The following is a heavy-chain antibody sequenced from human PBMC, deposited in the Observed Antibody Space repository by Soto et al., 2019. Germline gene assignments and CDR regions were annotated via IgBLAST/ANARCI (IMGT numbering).Heavy chain of an antibody. CDR2: SNAGNGNT. V-gene: IGHV1-3*02. Sequence: ASVKVSCKASGYTFTSYAMHWVRQAPGQRLEWMGWSNAGNGNTKYSQEFQGRVTITRDTSASTAYMELSRLRSDDKAVYYCARALLADLNAFDIWGQGTMVTVSS. D-gene: IGHD1-26*01. CDR3: ARALLADLNAFDI. CDR1: GYTFTSYA. J-gene: IGHJ3*02.